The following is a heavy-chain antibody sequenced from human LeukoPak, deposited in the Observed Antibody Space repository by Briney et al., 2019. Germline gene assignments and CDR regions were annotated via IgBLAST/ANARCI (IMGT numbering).Heavy chain of an antibody. CDR3: ARASGYDLFDY. D-gene: IGHD5-12*01. V-gene: IGHV3-30*19. Sequence: GRSLRLSCAASGFTFSSYGMHWVRQAPGKGLEWVAVISYDGSNKYYADSVKGRFTISRDNSKNTLYLQMNSLRAEDTAVYYCARASGYDLFDYWGQGTLVTVSS. J-gene: IGHJ4*02. CDR1: GFTFSSYG. CDR2: ISYDGSNK.